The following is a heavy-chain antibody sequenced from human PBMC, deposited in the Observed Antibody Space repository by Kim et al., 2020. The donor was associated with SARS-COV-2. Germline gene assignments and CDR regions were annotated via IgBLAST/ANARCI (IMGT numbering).Heavy chain of an antibody. D-gene: IGHD3-22*01. V-gene: IGHV3-30*04. Sequence: GGSLRLSCAASGFTFSSYAMHWVRQAPGKGLEWVAVISYDGSNKYYADSVKGRFTISRDNSKNTLYLQMNSLRAEDTAVYYCARVHYYDSSGYYGARGFGLDYWGQGTLGTVSS. CDR3: ARVHYYDSSGYYGARGFGLDY. J-gene: IGHJ4*02. CDR2: ISYDGSNK. CDR1: GFTFSSYA.